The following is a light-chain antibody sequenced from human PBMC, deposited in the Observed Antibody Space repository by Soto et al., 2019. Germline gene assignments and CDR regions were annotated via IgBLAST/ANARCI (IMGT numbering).Light chain of an antibody. CDR2: GAS. Sequence: IVMTQSPATLSVSPGERATLSCRASQSISSNLAWYQQKPGQSPMLLINGASTRATGIPARFSGSGSGTEFTLTISSLQAEDFAVYYCQQYNYWPPTFGQGTKVEI. CDR1: QSISSN. V-gene: IGKV3-15*01. CDR3: QQYNYWPPT. J-gene: IGKJ1*01.